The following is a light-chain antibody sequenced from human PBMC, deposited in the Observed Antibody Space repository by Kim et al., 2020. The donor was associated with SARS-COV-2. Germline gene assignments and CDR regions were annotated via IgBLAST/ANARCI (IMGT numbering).Light chain of an antibody. CDR2: GAS. J-gene: IGKJ2*01. Sequence: EIVLTQSPGTLSLSPGERTTLSCRASQSVSSSYLAWYRQKPGQAPRLLIYGASSRATGVPDRFSGSGSGTDFTLTISRLEPEDSAMYYCQQFGGSPRYTFGQGTKLEI. CDR3: QQFGGSPRYT. CDR1: QSVSSSY. V-gene: IGKV3-20*01.